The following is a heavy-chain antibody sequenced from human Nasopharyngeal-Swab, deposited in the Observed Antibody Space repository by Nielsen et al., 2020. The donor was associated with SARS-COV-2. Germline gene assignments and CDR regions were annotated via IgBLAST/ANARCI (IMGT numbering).Heavy chain of an antibody. J-gene: IGHJ5*02. Sequence: ASVKVSCKVSGYTLTELSMHWVRQAPGKGLEWMGGFDPEDGETIYAQKFQGRVTITRDTSASTAYMELSSLRSEDTAVYYCARDLWQLVRPSNWFDPWGQGTLVTVSS. CDR1: GYTLTELS. D-gene: IGHD6-6*01. V-gene: IGHV1-24*01. CDR2: FDPEDGET. CDR3: ARDLWQLVRPSNWFDP.